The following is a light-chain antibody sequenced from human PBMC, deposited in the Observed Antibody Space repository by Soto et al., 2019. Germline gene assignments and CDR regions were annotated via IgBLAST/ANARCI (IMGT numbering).Light chain of an antibody. Sequence: EIVLTQSPGTLSLSPGERASLSCRASESVSSSYLAWYQQKPGQAPSLLIYSASSRATGIPYRFSGSGSGTDFSITIGSLEPEDFAVYYCQQYGSSPLTFGQGTKVELK. J-gene: IGKJ1*01. CDR1: ESVSSSY. CDR3: QQYGSSPLT. V-gene: IGKV3-20*01. CDR2: SAS.